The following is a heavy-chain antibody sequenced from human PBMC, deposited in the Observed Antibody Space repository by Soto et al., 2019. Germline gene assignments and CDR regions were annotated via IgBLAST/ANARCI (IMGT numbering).Heavy chain of an antibody. CDR1: GGSISSSNW. Sequence: SETLSLTCAVSGGSISSSNWWSWVRQPPGKGLEWIGEIYHSGSTNYNPSLESRVTISVDKSKNQFSLKLSSVTAADTAVYYCAVSYEARFDYWGQGTLVTVSS. CDR3: AVSYEARFDY. V-gene: IGHV4-4*02. J-gene: IGHJ4*02. CDR2: IYHSGST. D-gene: IGHD5-12*01.